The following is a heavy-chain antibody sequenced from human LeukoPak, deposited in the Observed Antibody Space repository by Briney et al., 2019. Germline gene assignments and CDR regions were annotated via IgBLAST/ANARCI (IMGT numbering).Heavy chain of an antibody. V-gene: IGHV3-23*01. CDR1: GFTFSSYA. CDR3: AKIKTMTTVTIRYLYYFDY. D-gene: IGHD4-17*01. CDR2: ISGSGGST. J-gene: IGHJ4*02. Sequence: GGSLRLSCAASGFTFSSYAMSWVRQAPGKGLEWVSAISGSGGSTYYADSVKGRFTISRDNSKNTLYLQMNSLRAEDTAVYYCAKIKTMTTVTIRYLYYFDYWGQGTLVTVSS.